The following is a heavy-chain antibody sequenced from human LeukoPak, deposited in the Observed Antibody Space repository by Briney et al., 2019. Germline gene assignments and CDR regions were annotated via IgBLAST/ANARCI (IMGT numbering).Heavy chain of an antibody. D-gene: IGHD3-9*01. CDR3: ARGPYYDILTGYYY. J-gene: IGHJ4*02. CDR1: GFTFSSYS. CDR2: ISSSSSYI. V-gene: IGHV3-21*01. Sequence: PGGSLRLSCAASGFTFSSYSMNWVRQAPGKGLEWGPSISSSSSYIYYADSVKGRFTISRDNAKNSLYLQMNSLRAEDTAVYYCARGPYYDILTGYYYWGQGTLVTVSS.